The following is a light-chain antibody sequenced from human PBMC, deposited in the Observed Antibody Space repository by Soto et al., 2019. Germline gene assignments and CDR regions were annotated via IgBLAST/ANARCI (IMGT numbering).Light chain of an antibody. V-gene: IGKV1-8*01. CDR1: QGISSY. Sequence: AIRMTQSPSSLSASTGDRVTITCRASQGISSYLAWYQQKPGKALKLLIYAASTLQSGVPSRFSGSGSGTDFTLTISCLQSEDFATYYCQQYYSYLFTFGGGTKV. J-gene: IGKJ4*01. CDR2: AAS. CDR3: QQYYSYLFT.